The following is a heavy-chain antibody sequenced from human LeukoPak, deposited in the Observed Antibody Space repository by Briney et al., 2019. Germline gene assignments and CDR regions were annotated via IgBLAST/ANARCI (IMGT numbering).Heavy chain of an antibody. CDR1: GSTFSSYG. V-gene: IGHV3-30*18. D-gene: IGHD2-8*02. Sequence: PGGSLRLSCAASGSTFSSYGMHWLRQAPGKGLEWVAVISYDGSNKYYADSVKGRFTISRDNSKNTLYLQMNSLRAEDTAVYYCAKDNRRLGCWYWSYYFDYWGPGTLVTVSS. J-gene: IGHJ4*02. CDR3: AKDNRRLGCWYWSYYFDY. CDR2: ISYDGSNK.